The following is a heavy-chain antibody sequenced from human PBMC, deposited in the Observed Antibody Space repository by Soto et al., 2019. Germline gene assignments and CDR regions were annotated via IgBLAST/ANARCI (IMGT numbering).Heavy chain of an antibody. D-gene: IGHD3-22*01. CDR3: ARGNYYDSSGYYHWYDGMDV. V-gene: IGHV1-69*13. CDR2: IIPIFGTA. CDR1: GGTFSSYA. Sequence: SVKVSCKASGGTFSSYAISWVRQAPGQGLEWMGGIIPIFGTANYAQKFQGRVTITADESTSTAYMELSSLRSEDTAVYYCARGNYYDSSGYYHWYDGMDVWGQGTTVTVSS. J-gene: IGHJ6*02.